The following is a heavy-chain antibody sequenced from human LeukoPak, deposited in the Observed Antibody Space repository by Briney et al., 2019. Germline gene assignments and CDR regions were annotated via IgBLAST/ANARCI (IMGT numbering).Heavy chain of an antibody. V-gene: IGHV1-8*01. Sequence: GASVKVSCKASGYTFTSYDINWVRQATGQGLEWMGWMNPNSGNTGYAQKFQGRVTMTRNTSISTAYMELSGLRSEDTAVYYCAREYSSYYYYYGMDVWGQGTTVTVSS. D-gene: IGHD5-18*01. CDR3: AREYSSYYYYYGMDV. CDR1: GYTFTSYD. J-gene: IGHJ6*02. CDR2: MNPNSGNT.